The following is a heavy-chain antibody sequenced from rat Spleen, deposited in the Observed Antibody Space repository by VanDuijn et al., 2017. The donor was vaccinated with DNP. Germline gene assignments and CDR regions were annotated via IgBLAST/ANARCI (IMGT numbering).Heavy chain of an antibody. CDR3: TRGRYAVDY. J-gene: IGHJ2*01. Sequence: QVQLKESGPGLVQPSQTLSLTCSVSGFSLSNYGVTWVRQPPGKGLEWVAAISSGGDTYFNSALKSRLSISRDTSKSQVFLKVNSLQTEDTAIYFYTRGRYAVDYWGQGIMVRVSS. D-gene: IGHD1-5*01. CDR1: GFSLSNYG. CDR2: ISSGGDT. V-gene: IGHV2S12*01.